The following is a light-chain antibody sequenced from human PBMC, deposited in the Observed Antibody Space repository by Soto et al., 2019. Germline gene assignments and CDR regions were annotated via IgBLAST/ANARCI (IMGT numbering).Light chain of an antibody. V-gene: IGKV1-12*01. CDR1: QGIGTW. J-gene: IGKJ2*01. Sequence: DIQMTQSPSSVSASVGDRVTITCRASQGIGTWLAWYQQKPGKAPNLLIYAASSLQSGVPPRVSGSGSGTDFSLTISSLQPEDFANYSCQQANSFPRPFGQGTKLEMK. CDR3: QQANSFPRP. CDR2: AAS.